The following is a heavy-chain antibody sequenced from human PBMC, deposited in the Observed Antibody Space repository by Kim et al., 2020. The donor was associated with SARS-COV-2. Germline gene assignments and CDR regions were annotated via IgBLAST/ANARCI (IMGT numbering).Heavy chain of an antibody. CDR1: GGTFSSYA. J-gene: IGHJ4*02. Sequence: SVKVSCKASGGTFSSYAISWVRQAPVQGLEWMGGLIPIFGTANYAKKFQGRVTITADESTSTAYMELSRLRSEDTAVYYCAGDIGLYCSSTSCYADDYWGQGTLVTVSS. D-gene: IGHD2-2*01. V-gene: IGHV1-69*13. CDR3: AGDIGLYCSSTSCYADDY. CDR2: LIPIFGTA.